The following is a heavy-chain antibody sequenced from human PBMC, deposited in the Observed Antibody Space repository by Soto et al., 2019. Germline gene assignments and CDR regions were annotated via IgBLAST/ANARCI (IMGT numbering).Heavy chain of an antibody. V-gene: IGHV3-30-3*01. CDR2: ISYDGSNK. CDR1: GFTFSSYA. D-gene: IGHD6-6*01. Sequence: GGSLRLSCAASGFTFSSYAMHWVRQAPGKGLEWVAVISYDGSNKYYADSVKGRFTISRDNSKNTLYLQMNSLRAEDTAVYYCARGKHRVAARGYYYGMDVWGQGTTVTVSS. CDR3: ARGKHRVAARGYYYGMDV. J-gene: IGHJ6*02.